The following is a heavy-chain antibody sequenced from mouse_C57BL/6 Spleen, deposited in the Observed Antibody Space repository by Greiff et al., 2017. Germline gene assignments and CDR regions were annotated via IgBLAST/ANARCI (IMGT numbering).Heavy chain of an antibody. J-gene: IGHJ1*03. Sequence: QVQLQQPGAELVRPGTSVKLSCKASGYTFTSYWMHWVKQRPGQGLEWIGVIDPSDSYTNYNQKFKGKATLTVDTSSSTAYMQRSSLTSEDSAVYYCAREGTTVVARGYFDVWGTGTTVTVSS. CDR2: IDPSDSYT. CDR3: AREGTTVVARGYFDV. V-gene: IGHV1-59*01. D-gene: IGHD1-1*01. CDR1: GYTFTSYW.